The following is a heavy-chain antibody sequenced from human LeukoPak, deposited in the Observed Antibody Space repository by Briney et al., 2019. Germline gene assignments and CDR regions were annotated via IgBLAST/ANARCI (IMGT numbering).Heavy chain of an antibody. CDR2: IYYSGST. D-gene: IGHD3-22*01. V-gene: IGHV4-59*01. CDR3: AREGGLRYYDSSGYYYDY. CDR1: GGSISSYY. J-gene: IGHJ4*02. Sequence: SETLSLTCSVSGGSISSYYWSWVRQPPGKGLEWIGDIYYSGSTNYNPSLKSRVTISVDTSENQFSLKLSSVTAADTAVYYCAREGGLRYYDSSGYYYDYWGQGTLVTVSS.